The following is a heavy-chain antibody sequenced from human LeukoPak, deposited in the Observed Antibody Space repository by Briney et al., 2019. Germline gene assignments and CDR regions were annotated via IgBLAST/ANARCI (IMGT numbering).Heavy chain of an antibody. J-gene: IGHJ6*03. D-gene: IGHD3-10*01. V-gene: IGHV3-30*18. CDR2: ISYDGSNK. CDR3: AKEVSGGYYGSGSEPTLYYYYYMDV. CDR1: GFTFSSYG. Sequence: GRSLRLSCAASGFTFSSYGMHWVRQAPGKGLEWVAVISYDGSNKYYADSVKGRFTISRDNSKNTLYLQMNSLRAEDTAVYYCAKEVSGGYYGSGSEPTLYYYYYMDVWGKGTTVTVSS.